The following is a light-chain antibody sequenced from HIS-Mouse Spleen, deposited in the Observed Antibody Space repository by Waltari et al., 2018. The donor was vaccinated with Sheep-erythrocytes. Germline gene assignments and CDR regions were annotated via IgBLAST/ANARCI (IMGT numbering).Light chain of an antibody. V-gene: IGLV2-23*01. CDR2: EGS. J-gene: IGLJ3*02. CDR1: STDVASYNL. Sequence: QSALTQPASVSGSPGQSITISCPRTSTDVASYNLSLLYHQHPGKAPKLMIYEGSKRPSGVSNRCSGSKSGNTASLTISGLQAEDEADYYCCSYAGSSTPWVFGGGTKLTVL. CDR3: CSYAGSSTPWV.